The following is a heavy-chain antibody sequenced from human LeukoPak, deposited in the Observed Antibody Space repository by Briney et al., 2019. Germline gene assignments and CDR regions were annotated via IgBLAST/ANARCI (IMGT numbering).Heavy chain of an antibody. CDR2: ISSSSSYI. J-gene: IGHJ4*02. V-gene: IGHV3-21*01. CDR1: GFTFSSYS. D-gene: IGHD6-13*01. CDR3: ARDSSSSSWYAIDY. Sequence: PGGSLRLSCAASGFTFSSYSVNWVRQAPGKGLEWVSSISSSSSYIYYADSVKGRFTISRDNAKNSLYLQMNSLRAEDTAVYYCARDSSSSSWYAIDYWGQGTLVTVSS.